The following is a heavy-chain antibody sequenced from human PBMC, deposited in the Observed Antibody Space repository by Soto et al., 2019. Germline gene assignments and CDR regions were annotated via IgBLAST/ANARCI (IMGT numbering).Heavy chain of an antibody. CDR2: IYPGGSDS. V-gene: IGHV5-51*01. CDR1: GFTFTSYW. D-gene: IGHD2-2*01. Sequence: LKISCKGSGFTFTSYWIAWVRQMPGKGLEWMGIIYPGGSDSSYSPSFQGQVTISADKSINTAYLHWSSLKASDTAIYYCATHEGYCSTTTCSNFDYWGQGTLVTVSS. J-gene: IGHJ4*02. CDR3: ATHEGYCSTTTCSNFDY.